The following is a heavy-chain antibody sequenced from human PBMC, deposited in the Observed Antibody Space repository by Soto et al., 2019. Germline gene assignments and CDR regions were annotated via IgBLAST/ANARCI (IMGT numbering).Heavy chain of an antibody. CDR1: GFTFSDYG. V-gene: IGHV3-33*01. Sequence: QVQLVESGGGVVQPGWSLRLSCAASGFTFSDYGMHWVRQAPGEGLQWVAVIWFDGSNEHYADSVKGRFTISRDNSKNTLYLQMYSLRAGDTDVYFCARGSLYCSSTSCSYGMDVWGQGTTVTVSS. D-gene: IGHD2-15*01. CDR2: IWFDGSNE. J-gene: IGHJ6*02. CDR3: ARGSLYCSSTSCSYGMDV.